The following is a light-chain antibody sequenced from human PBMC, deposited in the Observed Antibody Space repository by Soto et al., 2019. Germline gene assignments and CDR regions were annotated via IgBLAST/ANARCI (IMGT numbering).Light chain of an antibody. CDR3: QQYGSSLIT. CDR1: QSVSSSY. CDR2: GPC. Sequence: EIVLTQSPATLSLSPGERATLSCRASQSVSSSYLAWYQQKHGQAPRPLISGPCSRATGIPDRFSGSGSGTDFTLTISRLEPEDFAVYYCQQYGSSLITFGPGTKVDIK. V-gene: IGKV3-20*01. J-gene: IGKJ3*01.